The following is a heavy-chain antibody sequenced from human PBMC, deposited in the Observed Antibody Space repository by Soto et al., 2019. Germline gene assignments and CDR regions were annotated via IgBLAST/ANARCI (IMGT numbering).Heavy chain of an antibody. CDR2: ISSGSRDI. D-gene: IGHD2-15*01. V-gene: IGHV3-21*01. Sequence: EVRLMESGGGLVKPGGSLRLSCIASASGFTFASHNFIWVRQAPGKGLEWVSSISSGSRDIFYGDSVEGRFTISRDNAKNTVFLQMNSLRVEDTAVYYCARGFCIGPRCPADSFGQGALVTVSS. CDR3: ARGFCIGPRCPADS. J-gene: IGHJ5*01. CDR1: GFTFASHN.